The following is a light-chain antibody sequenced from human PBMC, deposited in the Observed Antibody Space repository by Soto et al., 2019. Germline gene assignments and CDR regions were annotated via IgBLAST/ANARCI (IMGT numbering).Light chain of an antibody. CDR1: QSVSSS. CDR2: DAS. J-gene: IGKJ1*01. V-gene: IGKV3-11*01. CDR3: PQRTDGWT. Sequence: EIVLTQSPATLSLSPGERATLSCGASQSVSSSLGWYQQKPGQPPRLLIYDASERVTGIPARFSGSGSGTDFTLAISSLEPEVFAVYFCPQRTDGWTFGQGTKVDIK.